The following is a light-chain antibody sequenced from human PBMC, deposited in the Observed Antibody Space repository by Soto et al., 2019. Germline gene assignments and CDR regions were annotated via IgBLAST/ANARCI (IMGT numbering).Light chain of an antibody. CDR2: GAS. CDR1: QSVSSRS. CDR3: QQYGSSPRT. Sequence: EIVLTQSPGTLSLYPGDSAALSCRASQSVSSRSLACYQQKRGQAPRLLIHGASYRATGIPDRCSGNGSGTDFPLTISRLEHEDFAVYYCQQYGSSPRTFGRGTKVEV. J-gene: IGKJ4*01. V-gene: IGKV3-20*01.